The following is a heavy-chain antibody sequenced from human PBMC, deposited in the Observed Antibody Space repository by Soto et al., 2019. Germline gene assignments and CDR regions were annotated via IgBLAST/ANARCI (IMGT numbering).Heavy chain of an antibody. D-gene: IGHD3-22*01. CDR3: TEAYEF. V-gene: IGHV3-74*01. Sequence: PGGSLRLSCAASGFTFSNFGHFWMHWVRQVPGRGLVWVSRIDRDGSGTSYADSVKGRFTISRDNAKNMLYPQMNSLRAEDTAIYYCTEAYEFWGQGALVTVSS. CDR1: GFTFSNFGHFW. CDR2: IDRDGSGT. J-gene: IGHJ4*02.